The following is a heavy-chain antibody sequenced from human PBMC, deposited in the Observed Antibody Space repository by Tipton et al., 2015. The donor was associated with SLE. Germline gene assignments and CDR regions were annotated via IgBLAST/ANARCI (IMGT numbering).Heavy chain of an antibody. J-gene: IGHJ3*02. CDR2: MDQEGSEK. CDR1: GIRFTSYW. Sequence: SLRLSCATSGIRFTSYWMSWVRQAPGKGLEWVANMDQEGSEKYYGDSVKGRLTIFRDNSKSSLYLQMNSVRVEDTAVYCCAREARATFDIWGHGTMVTVS. V-gene: IGHV3-7*01. CDR3: AREARATFDI.